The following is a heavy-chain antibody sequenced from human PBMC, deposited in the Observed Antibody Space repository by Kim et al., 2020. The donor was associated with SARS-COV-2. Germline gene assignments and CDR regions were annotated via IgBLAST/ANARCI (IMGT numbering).Heavy chain of an antibody. CDR3: ARDEAPPDVYDSSGYPWMCAFDI. CDR2: ISSSSSYI. D-gene: IGHD3-22*01. V-gene: IGHV3-21*01. CDR1: GFTFSSYS. J-gene: IGHJ3*02. Sequence: GGSLRLSCAASGFTFSSYSMNWVRQAPGKGLEWVSSISSSSSYIYYADSVKGRFTISRDNAKNSLYLQMNSLRAEDTAVYYCARDEAPPDVYDSSGYPWMCAFDIWGQGTMVTVSS.